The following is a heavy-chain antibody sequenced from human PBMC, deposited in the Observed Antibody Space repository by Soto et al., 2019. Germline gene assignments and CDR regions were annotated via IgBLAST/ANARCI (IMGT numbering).Heavy chain of an antibody. CDR1: GASISSTSYY. Sequence: SETLSLTCTVSGASISSTSYYWGWIRQTPGKGLEWIGSVYYSGTTYSNPSLKSRVTISVDTSKNLFTLKLSSVTAADTAVYYCVRRRYSSSWSFAFKIWGQGTMVTVSS. CDR3: VRRRYSSSWSFAFKI. J-gene: IGHJ3*01. D-gene: IGHD6-13*01. CDR2: VYYSGTT. V-gene: IGHV4-39*01.